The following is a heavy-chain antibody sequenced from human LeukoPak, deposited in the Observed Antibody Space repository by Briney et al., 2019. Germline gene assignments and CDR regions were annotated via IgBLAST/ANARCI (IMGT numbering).Heavy chain of an antibody. CDR3: TKREGPMSGSYDYFDP. V-gene: IGHV4-4*09. CDR1: GGSISGYY. Sequence: PSKTLSLTCTVSGGSISGYYWSWIRQPPGQGLEWIAYIHSNGYTNYNPSLKSRVTISVDTSKNRFSLKVTSVTAADTAMYYCTKREGPMSGSYDYFDPWGQGTLVTVS. CDR2: IHSNGYT. D-gene: IGHD1-26*01. J-gene: IGHJ5*02.